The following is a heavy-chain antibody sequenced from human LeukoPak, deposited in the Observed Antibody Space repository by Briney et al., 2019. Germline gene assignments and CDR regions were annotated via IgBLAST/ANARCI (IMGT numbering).Heavy chain of an antibody. D-gene: IGHD2-15*01. Sequence: GASVKVSCKASGGTFSSYAISWVRQAPGQGLEWMGRIIPILGIANYAQKFQGRVTITADKSTSTAYMELSSLRSEDTAVYYCARDVIVVVVANYGMDVWGQGTTVTVSS. V-gene: IGHV1-69*04. J-gene: IGHJ6*02. CDR2: IIPILGIA. CDR3: ARDVIVVVVANYGMDV. CDR1: GGTFSSYA.